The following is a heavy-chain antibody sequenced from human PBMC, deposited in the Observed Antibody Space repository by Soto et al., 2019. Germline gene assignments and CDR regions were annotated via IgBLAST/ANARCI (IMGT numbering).Heavy chain of an antibody. CDR1: GGSISSYY. D-gene: IGHD5-12*01. Sequence: PSETLSLTCTVSGGSISSYYWSWIRQPPGKGLEWIGYIYYSGSTNYNPSLKSRVTISVDTSKNQFSLKLSSVTAADTAVYYCARGHVDIVATPTPFDYWGQGTLVTVS. J-gene: IGHJ4*02. V-gene: IGHV4-59*01. CDR2: IYYSGST. CDR3: ARGHVDIVATPTPFDY.